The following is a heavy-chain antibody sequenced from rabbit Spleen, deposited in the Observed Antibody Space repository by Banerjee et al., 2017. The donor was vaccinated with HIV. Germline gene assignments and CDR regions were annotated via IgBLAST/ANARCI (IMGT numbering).Heavy chain of an antibody. Sequence: QEQLVETGGGLVQPGGSLTLSCKASGFDFSRYGMSWVRQAPGKGLEWIGYIVPIFGFTYYANWVNGRFTISSHNAQNTLYLQLNSLTAADTATYFCARDTGSSFSSYGMDLWGPGTLVTVS. J-gene: IGHJ6*01. CDR1: GFDFSRYG. V-gene: IGHV1S47*01. CDR3: ARDTGSSFSSYGMDL. CDR2: IVPIFGFT. D-gene: IGHD8-1*01.